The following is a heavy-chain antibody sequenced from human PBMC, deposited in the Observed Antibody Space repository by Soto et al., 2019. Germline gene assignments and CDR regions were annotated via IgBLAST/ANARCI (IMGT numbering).Heavy chain of an antibody. J-gene: IGHJ6*02. Sequence: QVQLVESGGGLVKPGGSLRLSCAASGFTFTDYYMSWIRQAPGKGLEWVSYISSSGTYTNADSVKGRFTISRDNAKNSLYLQMNSLTADDTAVYYCARKLRRTYGMDVWGQGTTVTVSS. CDR1: GFTFTDYY. V-gene: IGHV3-11*05. CDR2: ISSSGTYT. CDR3: ARKLRRTYGMDV.